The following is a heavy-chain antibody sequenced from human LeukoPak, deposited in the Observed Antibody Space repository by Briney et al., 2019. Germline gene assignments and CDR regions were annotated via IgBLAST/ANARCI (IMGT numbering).Heavy chain of an antibody. CDR3: AKLGGPEVYNYYVGV. D-gene: IGHD3-16*01. CDR2: IIDSGDIT. Sequence: PGGSLRLSCAASGVTFSSYARSWVRQAPGKGLGWVAGIIDSGDITYYANSVKGRFTISRDNSKTTLYLQMNSLRAEDTAVYYCAKLGGPEVYNYYVGVWGKGPTVAVSS. V-gene: IGHV3-23*01. J-gene: IGHJ6*03. CDR1: GVTFSSYA.